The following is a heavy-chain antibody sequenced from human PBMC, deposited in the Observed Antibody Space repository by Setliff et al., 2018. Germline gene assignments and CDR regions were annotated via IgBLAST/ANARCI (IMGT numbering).Heavy chain of an antibody. CDR2: MSNWGSSI. CDR1: GFTFSSHG. V-gene: IGHV3-48*03. D-gene: IGHD5-18*01. J-gene: IGHJ4*02. CDR3: AKFVGYTYGYDY. Sequence: PGGSLRLSCVVSGFTFSSHGMNWVRQAPGKGLEWVAYMSNWGSSIYYADSVKGRFTISRDNAKNSLFLQMNSLRAEDTALYYCAKFVGYTYGYDYWGRGTLVTVSS.